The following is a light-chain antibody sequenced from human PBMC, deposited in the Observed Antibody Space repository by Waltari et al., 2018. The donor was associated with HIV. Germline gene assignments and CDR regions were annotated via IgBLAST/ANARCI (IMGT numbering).Light chain of an antibody. V-gene: IGKV3-20*01. CDR3: QQSGRSPPVT. J-gene: IGKJ5*01. CDR1: QTISNNF. CDR2: GAS. Sequence: EIVLTQHPGSMSLSPGESANLSCRASQTISNNFLAWYQPKPGQTPRLLIYGASTRATAIPDRFTCSGSGTDFTLTITRLEPEDSGVYYCQQSGRSPPVTFGQGTRLEIK.